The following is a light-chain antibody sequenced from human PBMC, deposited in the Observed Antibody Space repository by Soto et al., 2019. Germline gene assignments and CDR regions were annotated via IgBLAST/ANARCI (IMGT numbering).Light chain of an antibody. CDR2: GAS. J-gene: IGKJ2*01. CDR1: QSVRSSY. V-gene: IGKV3-20*01. CDR3: QQLNSHPRT. Sequence: EIVLTQSPGTLSSSPGERATLSCRASQSVRSSYLAWYQQKPGQAPRLLIYGASSRATGIPDRFSGSGSGTDFTLTISRLEPEDFATYYCQQLNSHPRTFGQGTKLEIK.